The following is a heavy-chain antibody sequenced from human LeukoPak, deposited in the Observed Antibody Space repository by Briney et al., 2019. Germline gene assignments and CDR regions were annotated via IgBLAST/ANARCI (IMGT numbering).Heavy chain of an antibody. CDR3: ARDPYGDYGCFDY. Sequence: ASVKVSCKASGYTFTSYYMHWVRQAPGQGLEWMGIVNPSGGSTSYAQKFQGRVTMTRDTSTSTVYMELSSLRYEDTAVYYCARDPYGDYGCFDYWGQGTLVTVSS. J-gene: IGHJ4*02. V-gene: IGHV1-46*01. CDR2: VNPSGGST. CDR1: GYTFTSYY. D-gene: IGHD4-17*01.